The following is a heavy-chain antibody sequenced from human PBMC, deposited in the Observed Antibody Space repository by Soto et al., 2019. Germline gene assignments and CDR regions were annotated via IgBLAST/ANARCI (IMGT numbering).Heavy chain of an antibody. Sequence: QVQLVQSGAEVKKPGASVKVSCKASGYTFTSYGISWVRQAPGQGLEWMGWISAYNGNTNYAQKLQGRVTMTTDTSTRTAYMELRSLRSDDTAVYYCARDQEDIVVVVAATRLGWFDPWGQGTLVTVSS. CDR2: ISAYNGNT. CDR1: GYTFTSYG. CDR3: ARDQEDIVVVVAATRLGWFDP. V-gene: IGHV1-18*01. D-gene: IGHD2-15*01. J-gene: IGHJ5*02.